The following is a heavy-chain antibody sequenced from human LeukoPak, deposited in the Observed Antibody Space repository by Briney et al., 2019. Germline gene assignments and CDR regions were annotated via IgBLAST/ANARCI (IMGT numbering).Heavy chain of an antibody. CDR3: ARGQVVPAAMGGIYGMDV. J-gene: IGHJ6*04. CDR1: GFTFSSYG. Sequence: PGRSLRLSCAASGFTFSSYGMHWVRQAPGKGLEWVAVIWYDGSNKYYADSVKGRFTISRDNSKNTLYLQMNSLRAEDTAVYYCARGQVVPAAMGGIYGMDVWGKGTTVTVSS. D-gene: IGHD2-2*01. V-gene: IGHV3-33*01. CDR2: IWYDGSNK.